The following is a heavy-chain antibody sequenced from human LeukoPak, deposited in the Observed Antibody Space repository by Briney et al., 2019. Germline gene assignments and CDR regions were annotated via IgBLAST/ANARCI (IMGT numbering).Heavy chain of an antibody. D-gene: IGHD4-17*01. V-gene: IGHV1-69*05. CDR3: ARGLYGDFAGYYYYYMDV. J-gene: IGHJ6*03. Sequence: GASVKVSCKASGGTFSSYAISWVRQAPGQGLEWMGGIIPIFGTANYAQKCQGRVTMNRNPSIRTAYMELSSLRSEDTAVYYCARGLYGDFAGYYYYYMDVWGKGTTVTVSS. CDR1: GGTFSSYA. CDR2: IIPIFGTA.